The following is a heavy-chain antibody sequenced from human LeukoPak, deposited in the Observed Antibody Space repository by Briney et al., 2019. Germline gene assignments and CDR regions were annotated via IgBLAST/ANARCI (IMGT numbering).Heavy chain of an antibody. CDR2: ISITGYYI. J-gene: IGHJ4*02. V-gene: IGHV3-21*01. Sequence: GDSLKLSCAASGFTLKKYAMNWVRQAPGKGLEWVSSISITGYYINDADSVKGRFTISRDNSKNSLYLQMNSLRDEDTAVYYCTRGLVSSEYPPTFVPDFWGQGTLVTVSS. CDR3: TRGLVSSEYPPTFVPDF. CDR1: GFTLKKYA. D-gene: IGHD2/OR15-2a*01.